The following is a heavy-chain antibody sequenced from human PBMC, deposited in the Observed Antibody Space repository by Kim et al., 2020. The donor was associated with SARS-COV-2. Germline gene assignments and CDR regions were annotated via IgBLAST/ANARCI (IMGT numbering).Heavy chain of an antibody. J-gene: IGHJ6*02. CDR3: VRGMLGNGVDV. CDR1: GFMFSNHC. Sequence: GGSLRLSCAASGFMFSNHCMNWVRQAPGKGPVRVAGISWDGGCTDYADSVKARLTLSRDNAENSLFLQMNSLRAEDTAVYYCVRGMLGNGVDVWGQGTTVTVSS. V-gene: IGHV3-74*01. CDR2: ISWDGGCT. D-gene: IGHD3-10*02.